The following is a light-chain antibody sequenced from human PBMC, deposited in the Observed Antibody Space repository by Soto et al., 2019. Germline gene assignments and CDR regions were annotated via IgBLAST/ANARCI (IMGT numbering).Light chain of an antibody. CDR3: QQYDKWPPNYT. Sequence: EIAMTQSPATLSVSPGERATLSCRASQSVSSNLAWYQQKPGQAPRLLIYRASIRATGIPATFSGSGSGTEFTLTISSLQSEDFAVYYCQQYDKWPPNYTFGQGTKLE. J-gene: IGKJ2*01. V-gene: IGKV3-15*01. CDR2: RAS. CDR1: QSVSSN.